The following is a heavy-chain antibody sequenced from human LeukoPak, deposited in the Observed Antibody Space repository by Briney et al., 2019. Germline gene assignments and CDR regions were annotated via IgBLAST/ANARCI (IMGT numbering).Heavy chain of an antibody. Sequence: ASVKVSCKASGYTFTSYGISWVRQAPGQGLEWMGWISAYNGNTNYAQKLQGRVTMTTDTSTSTAYMELRSLRSDDTAVYYCARGRLQYCSSTSCLGAFDIWGQGTMVAVSS. CDR1: GYTFTSYG. V-gene: IGHV1-18*01. CDR2: ISAYNGNT. J-gene: IGHJ3*02. CDR3: ARGRLQYCSSTSCLGAFDI. D-gene: IGHD2-2*01.